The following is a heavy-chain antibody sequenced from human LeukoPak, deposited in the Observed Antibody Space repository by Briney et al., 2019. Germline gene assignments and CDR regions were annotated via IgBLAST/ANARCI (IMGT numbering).Heavy chain of an antibody. CDR2: IYYIGST. CDR1: GGSISRYF. V-gene: IGHV4-59*01. D-gene: IGHD3-16*02. J-gene: IGHJ4*02. Sequence: SETLSLTCTVTGGSISRYFWSWIRQPPGKGLEWIGYIYYIGSTNYNPSLKSRVTISVDTSKNQFSLKLSSVTAADTAVYYCARSVPYDYVWGSYRYTDTQFDYWGQGTLVTVSS. CDR3: ARSVPYDYVWGSYRYTDTQFDY.